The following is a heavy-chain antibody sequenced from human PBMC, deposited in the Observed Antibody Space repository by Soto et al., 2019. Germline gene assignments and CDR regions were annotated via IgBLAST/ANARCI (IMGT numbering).Heavy chain of an antibody. CDR3: ARGKSGIVGATTFDY. Sequence: LRLSCAASGFTFSSYWMSWVRQAPGKGLEWVANIKQDGSEKYYVDSVKGRFTISRDNAKNSLYLQMNSLRAEDTAVYYCARGKSGIVGATTFDYWGQGTLVTVSS. J-gene: IGHJ4*02. V-gene: IGHV3-7*03. CDR1: GFTFSSYW. D-gene: IGHD1-26*01. CDR2: IKQDGSEK.